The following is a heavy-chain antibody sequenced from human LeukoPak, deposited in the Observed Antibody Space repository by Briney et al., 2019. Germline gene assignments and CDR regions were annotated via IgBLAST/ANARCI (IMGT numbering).Heavy chain of an antibody. D-gene: IGHD6-13*01. J-gene: IGHJ6*03. CDR3: VRFPDWAAAGISGWNYYYMDV. CDR2: TYYRSKWYN. V-gene: IGHV6-1*01. Sequence: SQTLSLTCAISGDSVSSNSAAWNWIRQSPSRGLEWLGRTYYRSKWYNDYAVSVKSRITINPDTSKNQFSLQLNSVTPEDTAVYYCVRFPDWAAAGISGWNYYYMDVWGKGTTVTVSS. CDR1: GDSVSSNSAA.